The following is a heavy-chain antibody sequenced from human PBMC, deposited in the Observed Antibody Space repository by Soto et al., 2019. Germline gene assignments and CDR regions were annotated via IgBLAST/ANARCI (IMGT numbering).Heavy chain of an antibody. V-gene: IGHV3-23*01. CDR1: EVTFRSFS. Sequence: GGSLRLSCAASEVTFRSFSMSRVRQAPGKGLEWVSGFRSGGDDDTTYYADSVRGRFTISRDNSKNTLFLQMNSLRAEDTAIYYCAKKVNSGSGSQFFDYWGQGTLVTVS. D-gene: IGHD3-10*01. CDR3: AKKVNSGSGSQFFDY. CDR2: FRSGGDDDTT. J-gene: IGHJ4*02.